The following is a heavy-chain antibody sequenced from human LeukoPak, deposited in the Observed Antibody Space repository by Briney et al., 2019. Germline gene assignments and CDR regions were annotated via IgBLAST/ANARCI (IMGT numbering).Heavy chain of an antibody. CDR2: ISGSGGST. CDR1: GFTFSSYW. Sequence: GGSLRLSCAASGFTFSSYWMHWVRQAPGKGLEWVSAISGSGGSTYYADSVKGRFTISRDNSKNTLYLQMNSLRAEDTAVYYCAKDRGSPGGITMIVVDLYFDYWGQGTLVTVSS. CDR3: AKDRGSPGGITMIVVDLYFDY. J-gene: IGHJ4*02. D-gene: IGHD3-22*01. V-gene: IGHV3-23*01.